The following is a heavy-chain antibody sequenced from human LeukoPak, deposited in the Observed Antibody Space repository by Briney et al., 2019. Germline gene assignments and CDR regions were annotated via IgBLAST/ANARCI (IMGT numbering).Heavy chain of an antibody. Sequence: ASVKVSFKASGYNFTDYYIHWIRQAPGQGLEWMGWINPETGDTNYAQKFQDRVTLTRDTSLITFYMEVTSLRSDDTAIYYCARGAKAFWGQGTLVTVSS. CDR2: INPETGDT. J-gene: IGHJ4*02. CDR3: ARGAKAF. V-gene: IGHV1-2*02. CDR1: GYNFTDYY.